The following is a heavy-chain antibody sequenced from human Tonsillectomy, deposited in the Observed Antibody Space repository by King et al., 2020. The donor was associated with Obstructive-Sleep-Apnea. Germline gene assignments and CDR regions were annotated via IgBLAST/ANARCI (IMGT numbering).Heavy chain of an antibody. CDR2: IKQDGGEK. Sequence: VQLVESGGGLVHPGGSLRLSCTVSGFTFSNYWMTWVRQAPGKGLEWVANIKQDGGEKYYVDSVKGRFTISRDNAKNSLYLQMNSLRAEDTAVYYCARDRPRDDYGDLHEVYWGQGTLVTVSS. CDR3: ARDRPRDDYGDLHEVY. V-gene: IGHV3-7*01. J-gene: IGHJ4*02. CDR1: GFTFSNYW. D-gene: IGHD4-17*01.